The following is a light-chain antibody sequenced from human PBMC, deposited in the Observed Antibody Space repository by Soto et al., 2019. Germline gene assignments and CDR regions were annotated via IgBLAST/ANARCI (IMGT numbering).Light chain of an antibody. J-gene: IGKJ1*01. V-gene: IGKV3-20*01. CDR1: QSVSSTY. Sequence: EIVLTQSPGTLSLSPGERATLSCRASQSVSSTYLAWYQQKPGQAPRLLIYGASNRATGIPDRFSGSGSGTDFTLTISRLEPEDFAVYYCQQYGGSRWTFGQGTRLEI. CDR2: GAS. CDR3: QQYGGSRWT.